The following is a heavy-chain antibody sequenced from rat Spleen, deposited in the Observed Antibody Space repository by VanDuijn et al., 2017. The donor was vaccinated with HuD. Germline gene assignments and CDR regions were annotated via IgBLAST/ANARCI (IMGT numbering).Heavy chain of an antibody. V-gene: IGHV5-25*01. D-gene: IGHD1-9*01. CDR2: ISTGGGNT. CDR3: ARRAMGITKDFDY. Sequence: EVQLVESGGGLVQPGRSMKLSCAASGFTFSNYYMSWVRQAPTKGLEWVASISTGGGNTYYRDSGKGRFTISIDNAKSTLYLQMDSLRSEDTATYYCARRAMGITKDFDYWGQGVMVTVSS. CDR1: GFTFSNYY. J-gene: IGHJ2*01.